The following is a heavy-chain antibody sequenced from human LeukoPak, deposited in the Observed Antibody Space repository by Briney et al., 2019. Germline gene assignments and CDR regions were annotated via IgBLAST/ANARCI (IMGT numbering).Heavy chain of an antibody. D-gene: IGHD6-19*01. CDR2: ISMDAGHE. V-gene: IGHV3-30*04. CDR1: GFTLSAYA. J-gene: IGHJ4*01. Sequence: GGSLRLSCAASGFTLSAYALHWVRKSPAKGLEWVAVISMDAGHEFYADSVKGRFTVSRDNSMDTVTLLMNSLTPDDTAVYYCARDLNPSSSGWYDTFDHWGHGTLVTVSS. CDR3: ARDLNPSSSGWYDTFDH.